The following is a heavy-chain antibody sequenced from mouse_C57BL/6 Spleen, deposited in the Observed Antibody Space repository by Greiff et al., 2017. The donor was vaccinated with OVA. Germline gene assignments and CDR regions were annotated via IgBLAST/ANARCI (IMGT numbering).Heavy chain of an antibody. CDR2: ISGGGGNT. D-gene: IGHD2-3*01. V-gene: IGHV5-9*01. Sequence: EVHLVESGGGLVKPGGSLKLSCAASGFTFSSYTMSWVRQTPEKRLEWVATISGGGGNTYYPDSVKGRFTISRDNAKNTLYLQMSSLRSEDTALYYCARRDDGYYVGWFAYWGQGTLVTVSA. CDR1: GFTFSSYT. CDR3: ARRDDGYYVGWFAY. J-gene: IGHJ3*01.